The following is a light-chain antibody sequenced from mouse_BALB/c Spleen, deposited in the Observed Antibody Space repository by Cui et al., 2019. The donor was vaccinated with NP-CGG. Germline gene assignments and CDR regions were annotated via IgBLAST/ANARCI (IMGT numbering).Light chain of an antibody. CDR3: ALWYSNHWV. CDR1: TGAVTTSNY. CDR2: GTN. J-gene: IGLJ1*01. Sequence: QAAVITQSALTTSPGETATFTCRSSTGAVTTSNYANWVQEKPDHLFTGLIGGTNNRAPGVPARFSGSLIGDKAALTITGAQTEDEAIYFCALWYSNHWVFGGGTKLTVL. V-gene: IGLV1*01.